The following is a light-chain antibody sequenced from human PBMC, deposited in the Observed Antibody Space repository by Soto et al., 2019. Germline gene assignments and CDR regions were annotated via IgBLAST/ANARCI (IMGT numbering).Light chain of an antibody. CDR2: GNS. CDR1: SSNIGAGYD. Sequence: QSVLTQPPSVSGAPGQRVTISCTGSSSNIGAGYDVHWYQQLPGTAPKLLIYGNSNRPSGVPDRFSGSKSGTSASRAITGLQAEDEADYYCQSYDSSLSGRVFGTGTKVTVL. V-gene: IGLV1-40*01. J-gene: IGLJ1*01. CDR3: QSYDSSLSGRV.